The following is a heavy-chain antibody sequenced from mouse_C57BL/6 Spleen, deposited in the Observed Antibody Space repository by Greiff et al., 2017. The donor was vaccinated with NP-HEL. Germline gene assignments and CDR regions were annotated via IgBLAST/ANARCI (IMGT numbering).Heavy chain of an antibody. J-gene: IGHJ4*01. Sequence: ESGPGLVKPSQSLSLTCSVTGYSITSGYYWNWIRQFPGNKLEWMGYISYDGSNNYNPSLKNRISITRDTSKNQFFLKLNSVTTEDTATYYCARMVTTYGYAMDYWGQGTSVTVSS. D-gene: IGHD2-2*01. CDR1: GYSITSGYY. V-gene: IGHV3-6*01. CDR3: ARMVTTYGYAMDY. CDR2: ISYDGSN.